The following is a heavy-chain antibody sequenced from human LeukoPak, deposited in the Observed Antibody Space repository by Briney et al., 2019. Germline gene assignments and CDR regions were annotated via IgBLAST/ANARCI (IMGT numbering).Heavy chain of an antibody. D-gene: IGHD2-2*01. J-gene: IGHJ6*02. CDR3: AQDRGARYPFGMDV. CDR2: IGGGGTT. Sequence: GGSLRLSCAASGLTFSTYAMRWIRQAPGKGLEWVSSIGGGGTTSYADSVKGRFTISRDLSKITVYLQMNSLRAEDTAVYYCAQDRGARYPFGMDVWGQGTTVTVSS. CDR1: GLTFSTYA. V-gene: IGHV3-23*01.